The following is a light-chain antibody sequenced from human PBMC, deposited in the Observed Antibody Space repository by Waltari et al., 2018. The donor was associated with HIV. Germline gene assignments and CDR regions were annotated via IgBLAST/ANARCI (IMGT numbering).Light chain of an antibody. CDR3: SSYTRSHTLV. CDR1: TTDLAIYNF. Sequence: QSALTPPASVSGSPGQSITISCSGTTTDLAIYNFVSWYRQLPGKVPQLLISDVNSRPVGIHLRFSGSKSGSAASLTISGLQTDDEADYYCSSYTRSHTLVFGGGTKLTVL. V-gene: IGLV2-14*01. CDR2: DVN. J-gene: IGLJ2*01.